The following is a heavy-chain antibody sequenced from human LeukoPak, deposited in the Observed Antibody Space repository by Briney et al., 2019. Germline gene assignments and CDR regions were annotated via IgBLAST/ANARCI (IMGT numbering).Heavy chain of an antibody. CDR2: IYSGGST. Sequence: GGSLRLSCAASGFTVSTNYMSWVRQALGKGLEWVSVIYSGGSTYYADSVKGRFTISRDNSKNTLYLQMNSLRAEDTAMYYCARDLTSLSSGSYGGSWGQGTLVTVS. D-gene: IGHD1-26*01. J-gene: IGHJ5*02. CDR3: ARDLTSLSSGSYGGS. V-gene: IGHV3-53*01. CDR1: GFTVSTNY.